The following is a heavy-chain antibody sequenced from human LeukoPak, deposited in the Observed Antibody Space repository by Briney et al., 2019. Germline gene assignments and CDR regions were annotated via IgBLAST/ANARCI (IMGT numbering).Heavy chain of an antibody. J-gene: IGHJ4*02. CDR3: AGLGVITSPFDY. CDR1: GGSFSGCY. CDR2: INHSGST. Sequence: SETLSLTCAVYGGSFSGCYWSWIRQPPGKGLEWIGEINHSGSTNYNPSLKSRVTISVDTSKNQFSLKLSSVTAADTAVYYCAGLGVITSPFDYWGQGTLVTVSS. V-gene: IGHV4-34*01. D-gene: IGHD3-22*01.